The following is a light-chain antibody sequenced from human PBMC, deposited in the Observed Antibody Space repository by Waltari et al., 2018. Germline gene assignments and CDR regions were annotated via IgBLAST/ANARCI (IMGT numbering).Light chain of an antibody. J-gene: IGKJ1*01. Sequence: CRTSQSISKYLAWYQQKPGQAPRLLIYHTSSRATGIPDRFSGSGSGTDFSLTISRLEPEDFAVYYCQHYVTLPVTFGQGTKVEIK. CDR1: QSISKY. CDR2: HTS. CDR3: QHYVTLPVT. V-gene: IGKV3-20*01.